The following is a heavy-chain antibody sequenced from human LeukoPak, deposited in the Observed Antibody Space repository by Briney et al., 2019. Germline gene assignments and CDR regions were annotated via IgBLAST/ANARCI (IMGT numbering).Heavy chain of an antibody. Sequence: GVSVKVSCKASGYTFTGYYMHWVRQAPGQGLEWMGWINPNSGGTNYAQKFQGRVTMTRDTSISTAYMELSRLRSDDTAVYYCARGAIVVVVPAAHKNWFDPWGQGTLVTVSS. CDR3: ARGAIVVVVPAAHKNWFDP. D-gene: IGHD2-2*01. CDR1: GYTFTGYY. V-gene: IGHV1-2*02. CDR2: INPNSGGT. J-gene: IGHJ5*02.